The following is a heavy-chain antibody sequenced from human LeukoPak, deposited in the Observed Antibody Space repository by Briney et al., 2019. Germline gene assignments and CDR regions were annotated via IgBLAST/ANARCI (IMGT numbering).Heavy chain of an antibody. Sequence: PSETLSLTCTVSGGSFSTYYWSWIRQPPAKGLEWIGYIYYSGSTNYNPSLRSRVTISVDTSKNQFSLELTSVTAPDTAVYYCVRHGTGSYFEYWGQGTLVTVSS. D-gene: IGHD3/OR15-3a*01. CDR1: GGSFSTYY. J-gene: IGHJ4*02. CDR3: VRHGTGSYFEY. V-gene: IGHV4-59*08. CDR2: IYYSGST.